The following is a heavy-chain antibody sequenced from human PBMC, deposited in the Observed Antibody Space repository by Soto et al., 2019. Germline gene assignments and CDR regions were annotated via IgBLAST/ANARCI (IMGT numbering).Heavy chain of an antibody. CDR2: IGTAHDT. CDR3: VRDPPYCTSTSCYHAGLDV. Sequence: PGGSLRLSCAASGFTISSFDMHWVRQGTGEGLEWVSGIGTAHDTFYADSVKGRFTISRENAKNSLYLQMNSLRAEDTAVYYCVRDPPYCTSTSCYHAGLDVRGQGTTVNVSS. J-gene: IGHJ6*02. D-gene: IGHD2-2*01. CDR1: GFTISSFD. V-gene: IGHV3-13*01.